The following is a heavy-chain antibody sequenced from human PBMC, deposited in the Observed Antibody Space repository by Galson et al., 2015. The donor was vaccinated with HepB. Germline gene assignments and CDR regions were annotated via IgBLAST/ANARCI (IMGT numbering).Heavy chain of an antibody. D-gene: IGHD4-11*01. J-gene: IGHJ4*02. Sequence: SLRLSGAASGFTFDDYAIHWVRQAPGKGLEWVSGISWNSGSIGYADSVKGRFTISRDNAKNSLYLQMNSLRAEDTALYYCAKDKGFTVTIGFDYWGQGTLVTVSS. CDR1: GFTFDDYA. CDR2: ISWNSGSI. CDR3: AKDKGFTVTIGFDY. V-gene: IGHV3-9*01.